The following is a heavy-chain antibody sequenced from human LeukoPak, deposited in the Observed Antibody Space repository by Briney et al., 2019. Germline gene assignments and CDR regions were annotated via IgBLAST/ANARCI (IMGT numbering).Heavy chain of an antibody. Sequence: PSETLSLTCTVSGGSVSGDPYYWSWIRQPPGKGPEWIGHISYSGNINSNPSLRSRVTASVDTSKNQFSLKLSSVTAADTAVYYCARRREDYYDSSGYYYSFDYWGQGTLVTVSS. CDR2: ISYSGNI. CDR3: ARRREDYYDSSGYYYSFDY. J-gene: IGHJ4*02. V-gene: IGHV4-61*01. D-gene: IGHD3-22*01. CDR1: GGSVSGDPYY.